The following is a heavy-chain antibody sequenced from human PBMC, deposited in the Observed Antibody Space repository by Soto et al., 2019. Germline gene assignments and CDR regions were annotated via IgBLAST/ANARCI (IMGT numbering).Heavy chain of an antibody. CDR1: GNSVNSGTYY. D-gene: IGHD6-19*01. V-gene: IGHV4-61*01. J-gene: IGHJ5*01. CDR3: ARRGSDIAVAGDWFDS. CDR2: IFYTGSA. Sequence: SETLSLTCTVSGNSVNSGTYYWHWIRQPPGKGLETIGYIFYTGSANYNTSLKSRVTISLDTSKNQYSLKLTTMTPADTAVFYCARRGSDIAVAGDWFDSWGQGTLVTVS.